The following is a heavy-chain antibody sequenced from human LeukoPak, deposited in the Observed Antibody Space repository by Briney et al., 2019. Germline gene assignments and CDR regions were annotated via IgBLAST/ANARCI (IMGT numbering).Heavy chain of an antibody. CDR3: AKFLPFTMIVVAPGDAFDI. V-gene: IGHV3-23*01. CDR1: GFTFSSYE. J-gene: IGHJ3*02. CDR2: ISGSGGST. Sequence: GGSLRLSCAASGFTFSSYEMNWVRQAPGKGLEWVSAISGSGGSTYYADSVKGRFTISRDNSKNTLYLQMNSLRAEDTAVYYCAKFLPFTMIVVAPGDAFDIWGQGTMVTVSS. D-gene: IGHD3-22*01.